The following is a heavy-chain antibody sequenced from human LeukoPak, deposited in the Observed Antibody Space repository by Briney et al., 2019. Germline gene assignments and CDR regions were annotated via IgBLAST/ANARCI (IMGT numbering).Heavy chain of an antibody. CDR3: ASGLSDYYGSGSYAFDI. CDR1: GYTFTGYY. D-gene: IGHD3-10*01. CDR2: INPNSGGT. V-gene: IGHV1-2*02. J-gene: IGHJ3*02. Sequence: ASVKVSCKASGYTFTGYYMHWVRQAPGQELEWMGWINPNSGGTNYAQKFQGRVTMTRDTSISTAYMELSRLRSDDTAVYYCASGLSDYYGSGSYAFDIWGQGTMVTVSS.